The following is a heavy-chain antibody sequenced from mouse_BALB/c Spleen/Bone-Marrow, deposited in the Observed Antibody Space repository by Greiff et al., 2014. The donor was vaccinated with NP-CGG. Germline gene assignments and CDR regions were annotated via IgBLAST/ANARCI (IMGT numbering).Heavy chain of an antibody. CDR2: INPYNGDT. V-gene: IGHV1-20*02. D-gene: IGHD1-1*01. J-gene: IGHJ1*01. CDR1: GYSFTGYF. Sequence: DVKLQESGPELVKPGASVKISCKASGYSFTGYFMNWVMQSHGKSLEWIGRINPYNGDTFYNQKFKGKATLTVDKSSSTAHMELRSLASEASAVYYCTRVTPDWYFDVWGAGTTVTVPS. CDR3: TRVTPDWYFDV.